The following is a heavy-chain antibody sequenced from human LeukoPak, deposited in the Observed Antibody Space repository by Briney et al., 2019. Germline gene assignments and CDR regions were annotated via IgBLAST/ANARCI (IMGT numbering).Heavy chain of an antibody. CDR1: GYTFTSYG. CDR2: ISAYNGNT. J-gene: IGHJ2*01. Sequence: ASVKVSCKASGYTFTSYGISWVRQAPGQGLEWMGWISAYNGNTNYAQKFQGRVTMTTDTSTSTAYMELRSLRSDDTAVYYCARSQYYGDTVEYWYFDLWGRGTLVTVPS. V-gene: IGHV1-18*01. D-gene: IGHD4-17*01. CDR3: ARSQYYGDTVEYWYFDL.